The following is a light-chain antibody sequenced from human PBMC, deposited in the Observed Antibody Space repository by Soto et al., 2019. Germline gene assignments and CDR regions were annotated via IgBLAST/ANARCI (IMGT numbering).Light chain of an antibody. V-gene: IGKV3-15*01. CDR1: QSVSSN. CDR3: QQYNNWTRT. Sequence: EIVMTQSPATLSVSPGERATLSCRASQSVSSNLAWYQQKPGQAPRLLIYGASTRDTGIPARFSGSGAGTEFTLTISSLQSEDFEVDYCQQYNNWTRTFGQGTKVDIK. J-gene: IGKJ1*01. CDR2: GAS.